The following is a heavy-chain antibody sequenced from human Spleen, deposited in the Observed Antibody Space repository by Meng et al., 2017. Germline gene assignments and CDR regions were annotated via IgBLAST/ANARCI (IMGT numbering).Heavy chain of an antibody. CDR3: ARRGLVVAAS. Sequence: QLQQWGAGLLKPSETLSLTCTVSAGSISSSNYYWAWIRQPPGMGLEWIGSIYHGGTTYYNPSLESRVTISVDTSKNQFSLKLTSVTAADTAMYYCARRGLVVAASWGQGTLVTVSS. D-gene: IGHD2-15*01. J-gene: IGHJ5*02. CDR2: IYHGGTT. V-gene: IGHV4-39*01. CDR1: AGSISSSNYY.